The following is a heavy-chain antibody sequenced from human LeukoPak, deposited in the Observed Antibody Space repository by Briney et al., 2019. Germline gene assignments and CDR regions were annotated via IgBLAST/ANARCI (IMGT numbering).Heavy chain of an antibody. D-gene: IGHD6-19*01. CDR1: GYTFTGYH. CDR2: INPNSGGA. Sequence: ASVKVSFKASGYTFTGYHIHWVRQAPGQGLEWMGWINPNSGGANSAQKFLGRVSMTRDTSISTVYMDLTSLRSDDTAIYYCARGSGSSGWDPTSFLDYWGRGTVVTVSS. CDR3: ARGSGSSGWDPTSFLDY. V-gene: IGHV1-2*02. J-gene: IGHJ4*02.